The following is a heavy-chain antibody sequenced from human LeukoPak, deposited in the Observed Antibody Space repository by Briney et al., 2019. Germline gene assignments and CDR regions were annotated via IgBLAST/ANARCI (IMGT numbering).Heavy chain of an antibody. CDR2: ISSSGSTI. Sequence: PGGSLRLSCAASGFTFSTYEMSWVRQAPGKGLEWVSYISSSGSTIFYADSVMGRFTISRDNTKNSLYLQMNSLRAEDTAVYYCAKGDCSGTSCYFAFDIWGQGTMVTVSS. CDR1: GFTFSTYE. V-gene: IGHV3-48*03. CDR3: AKGDCSGTSCYFAFDI. D-gene: IGHD2-15*01. J-gene: IGHJ3*02.